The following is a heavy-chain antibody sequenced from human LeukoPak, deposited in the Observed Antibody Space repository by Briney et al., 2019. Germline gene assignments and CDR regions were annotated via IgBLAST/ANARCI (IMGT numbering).Heavy chain of an antibody. D-gene: IGHD3-10*01. CDR2: ISGSGSDI. V-gene: IGHV3-11*01. CDR1: GFSISDSY. CDR3: AKEGVGITMVRGRLANWFDP. Sequence: GGSLRLSCVVSGFSISDSYMTWIRQTPGKGLEWLAYISGSGSDIYFADSVKGRFTISRDNSKNTLYLQMNSLRAEDTAVYYCAKEGVGITMVRGRLANWFDPWGQGTLVTVSS. J-gene: IGHJ5*02.